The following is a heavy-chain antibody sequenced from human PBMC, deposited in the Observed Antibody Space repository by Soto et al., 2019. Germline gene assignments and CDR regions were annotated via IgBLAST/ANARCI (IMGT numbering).Heavy chain of an antibody. Sequence: EVQLVESGGGLVQPGGSLKLSCAASGFIFSGSAVHWVRQASGKGLEWVGRILSKAGNYATAYPASMKGRFTISRDDSENSSFLQMNSLKTEDTAGYSFVGGGSPYYNDYWGQVTLAAVSS. CDR1: GFIFSGSA. D-gene: IGHD1-20*01. CDR3: VGGGSPYYNDY. J-gene: IGHJ4*02. CDR2: ILSKAGNYAT. V-gene: IGHV3-73*01.